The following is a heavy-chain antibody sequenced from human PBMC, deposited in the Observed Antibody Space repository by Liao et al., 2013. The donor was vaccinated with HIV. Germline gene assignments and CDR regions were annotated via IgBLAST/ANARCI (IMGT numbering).Heavy chain of an antibody. CDR2: INHSGST. Sequence: QVQLHQWGAGLLRPSQTLSLTCTVSGGSISSGDYYWTWIRQPPGKGLEWIGEINHSGSTNYSPSLNSRVTISVDTSKNQFSLKLSSVTAADTAVYYCARGGRRDYYSRSDYYYYYMDVWGKGTTVTVSS. V-gene: IGHV4-34*01. CDR3: ARGGRRDYYSRSDYYYYYMDV. J-gene: IGHJ6*03. CDR1: GGSISSGDYY. D-gene: IGHD4-17*01.